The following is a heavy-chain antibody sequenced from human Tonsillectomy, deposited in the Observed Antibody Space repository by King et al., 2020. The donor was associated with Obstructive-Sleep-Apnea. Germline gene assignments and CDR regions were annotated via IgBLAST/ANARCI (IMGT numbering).Heavy chain of an antibody. D-gene: IGHD4-23*01. CDR1: GFTFSNYA. J-gene: IGHJ4*02. CDR3: ATTVASADLSSTLDY. Sequence: QLVQSGGGWIQPGGSLRLSCAASGFTFSNYAMSWVRQAPGKGLEWVSTISSRGGDTYYADAVRGRFTVSRDNSQTTLFLLMHSLRVDDTAFYYCATTVASADLSSTLDYWGQGTLITVSS. V-gene: IGHV3-23*04. CDR2: ISSRGGDT.